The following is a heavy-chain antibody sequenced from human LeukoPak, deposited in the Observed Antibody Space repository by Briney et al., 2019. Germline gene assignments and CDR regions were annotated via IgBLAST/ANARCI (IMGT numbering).Heavy chain of an antibody. CDR3: TTEVRAYFDY. CDR2: IKRKSDGGTT. CDR1: GLTFNDYG. J-gene: IGHJ4*01. Sequence: GGSLRLSCVASGLTFNDYGMSWVRQAPGKGLEWVGRIKRKSDGGTTEFAAPVKGRFTILRDDSKTTLYLQMNSLKTEDTGLYYCTTEVRAYFDYWGHGALVTVSS. V-gene: IGHV3-15*05.